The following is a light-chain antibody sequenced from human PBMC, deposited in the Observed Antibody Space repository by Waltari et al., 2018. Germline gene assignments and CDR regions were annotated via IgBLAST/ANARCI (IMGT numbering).Light chain of an antibody. V-gene: IGKV1-39*01. CDR1: QSIRSH. CDR2: AAS. J-gene: IGKJ1*01. CDR3: QQSYSSPRT. Sequence: DIQMTQSPSSLSASVGDRVTITCRASQSIRSHLNWYQLKPGKAPKLLIYAASSLQSGVPSRFGGSGSGTDFTLTISSLQPEDFATYYCQQSYSSPRTFSQGTRVEIK.